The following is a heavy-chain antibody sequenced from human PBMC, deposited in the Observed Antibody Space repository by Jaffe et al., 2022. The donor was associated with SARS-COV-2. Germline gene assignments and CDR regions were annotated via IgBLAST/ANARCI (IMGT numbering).Heavy chain of an antibody. CDR3: ARSSTFDY. V-gene: IGHV3-48*01. D-gene: IGHD3-10*01. CDR2: ISSSSSNII. CDR1: GFTFSSSG. Sequence: EVQLVESGGGLVQPGGSLRLSCAASGFTFSSSGMNWVRQAPGKGLEWVSYISSSSSNIIYYADSVKGRFTISRDNPKNSLYLQMNSLRAEDTAVYYCARSSTFDYWGQGTLVTVSS. J-gene: IGHJ4*02.